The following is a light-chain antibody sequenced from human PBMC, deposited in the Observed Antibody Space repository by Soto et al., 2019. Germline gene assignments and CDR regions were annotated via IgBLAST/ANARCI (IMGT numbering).Light chain of an antibody. J-gene: IGLJ1*01. V-gene: IGLV1-40*01. CDR2: GNT. Sequence: QSVLTQPPSVSGAPXXXVTISCTXXXXXIGAGYDVHWYRQLPGTAPKLLMYGNTNRPSGVPDRFSGSKSGTSASLAITGLQAEDEADYYCQSYDSSLSGSVFGTGTKVTVL. CDR1: XXXIGAGYD. CDR3: QSYDSSLSGSV.